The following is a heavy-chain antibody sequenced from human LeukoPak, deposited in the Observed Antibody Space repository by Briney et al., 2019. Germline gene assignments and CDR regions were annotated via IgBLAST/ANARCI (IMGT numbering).Heavy chain of an antibody. D-gene: IGHD4-17*01. J-gene: IGHJ3*02. Sequence: PSETLSLTCTLSGGSISSHYWTWIRQPPGKGLEWIGYISYRGSTNYNPSLKSRVTISIDTSKNQFSLRLSSVTAADTVVYYCARDLVTVTKGFDIWGQGTMVSVSS. CDR2: ISYRGST. CDR3: ARDLVTVTKGFDI. CDR1: GGSISSHY. V-gene: IGHV4-59*11.